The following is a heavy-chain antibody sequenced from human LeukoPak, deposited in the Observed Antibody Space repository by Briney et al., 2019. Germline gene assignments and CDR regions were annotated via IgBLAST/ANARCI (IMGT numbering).Heavy chain of an antibody. CDR2: ISSSTSTI. CDR3: AMKAVPRPRLHDAFDF. Sequence: PGGSLRLSCAASGFTFSDYYMSWIRQAPGKGLEWVSYISSSTSTIYYADSVKGRFTISRDNAKNSLCLQMNSLRAEDTAVYYCAMKAVPRPRLHDAFDFWGQGTVVSVSS. V-gene: IGHV3-11*04. J-gene: IGHJ3*01. CDR1: GFTFSDYY. D-gene: IGHD5-24*01.